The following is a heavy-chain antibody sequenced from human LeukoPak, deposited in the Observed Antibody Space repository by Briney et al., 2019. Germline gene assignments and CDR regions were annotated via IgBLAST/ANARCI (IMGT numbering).Heavy chain of an antibody. D-gene: IGHD6-6*01. CDR1: GGSISSGDYY. CDR3: ARGRMYSSSSYDY. J-gene: IGHJ4*02. CDR2: IYYSGST. V-gene: IGHV4-30-4*08. Sequence: SQTLSLTCTVSGGSISSGDYYWSCIRPPPGKGLECIGYIYYSGSTYYNPSLKSRVTISVDTSKNQFSLKLSSVTAADTAVYYCARGRMYSSSSYDYWGQGTLVTVPS.